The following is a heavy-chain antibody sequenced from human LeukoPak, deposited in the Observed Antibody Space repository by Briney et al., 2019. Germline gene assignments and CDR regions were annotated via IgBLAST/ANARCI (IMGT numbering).Heavy chain of an antibody. CDR3: AKVGVRGVILGWFDP. CDR1: GFTFSSYA. CDR2: ISGSGGST. J-gene: IGHJ5*02. D-gene: IGHD3-10*01. V-gene: IGHV3-23*01. Sequence: GGSLRLSCAASGFTFSSYAMSWVRQAPGKGLEWVSAISGSGGSTYYADSVKGLFTISRDNSKNTLHLQMNSLRAEATAVYYCAKVGVRGVILGWFDPWGQGTLVTVSS.